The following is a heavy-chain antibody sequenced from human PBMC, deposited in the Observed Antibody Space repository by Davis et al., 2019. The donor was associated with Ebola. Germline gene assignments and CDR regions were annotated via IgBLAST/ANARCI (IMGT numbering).Heavy chain of an antibody. CDR3: ARGLPSLLLRYFQH. Sequence: PSETLSLTCTVSGGSISSGGYYWSWIRQHPGKGLEWIGYIYYSGSTYYNPSLKSRVTISVDTSKNQFSLKLRSVTAADTAVYYCARGLPSLLLRYFQHWGQGTLVTVSS. V-gene: IGHV4-31*03. CDR1: GGSISSGGYY. J-gene: IGHJ1*01. CDR2: IYYSGST. D-gene: IGHD3-16*01.